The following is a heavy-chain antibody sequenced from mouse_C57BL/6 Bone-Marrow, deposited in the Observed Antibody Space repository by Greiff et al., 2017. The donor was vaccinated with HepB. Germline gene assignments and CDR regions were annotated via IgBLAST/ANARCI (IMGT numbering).Heavy chain of an antibody. D-gene: IGHD2-10*01. CDR3: ESAYPTGYFDY. CDR2: IYPGGGYT. CDR1: GYTFTNYW. Sequence: VQVVESGAELVRPGTSVKMSCKASGYTFTNYWIGWAKQRPGQGLEWIGDIYPGGGYTNYNEKFKGKATLTAAKSSSTAYMQFSSLTSEDSAIYSCESAYPTGYFDYWGQGTTLTVSS. J-gene: IGHJ2*01. V-gene: IGHV1-63*01.